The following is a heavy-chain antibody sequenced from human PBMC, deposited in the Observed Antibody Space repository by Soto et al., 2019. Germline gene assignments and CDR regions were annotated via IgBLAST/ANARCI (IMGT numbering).Heavy chain of an antibody. J-gene: IGHJ4*02. CDR1: GFTFSSNA. V-gene: IGHV3-23*01. CDR3: AKALGRDFSDFDS. D-gene: IGHD3-10*01. CDR2: ISDSGGST. Sequence: GGSLRLSCEASGFTFSSNAMTWVRQAPGKGLEWVSAISDSGGSTYYADSVAGRFTISRDNSRHTLYLQMNSLRAEDTAVYYCAKALGRDFSDFDSWGQGTQVTVSS.